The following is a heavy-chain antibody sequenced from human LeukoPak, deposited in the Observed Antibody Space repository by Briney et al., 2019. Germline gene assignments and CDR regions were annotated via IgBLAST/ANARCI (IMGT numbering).Heavy chain of an antibody. CDR2: ISYSGRT. J-gene: IGHJ4*02. Sequence: SQTLSLTCTVSGGSTSSSSFYWGWIRQPPGKGLECIGRISYSGRTYYNPSLQSRVTISVDTSKNQFSLRLSSVTAADTAVYYCARLRAYYYDSSGYYNFDFWGQGTLVTVSS. CDR1: GGSTSSSSFY. CDR3: ARLRAYYYDSSGYYNFDF. V-gene: IGHV4-39*01. D-gene: IGHD3-22*01.